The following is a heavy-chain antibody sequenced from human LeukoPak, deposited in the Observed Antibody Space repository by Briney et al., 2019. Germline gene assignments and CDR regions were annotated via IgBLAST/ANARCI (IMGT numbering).Heavy chain of an antibody. V-gene: IGHV4-39*01. J-gene: IGHJ3*02. CDR1: GGSISSSSYY. D-gene: IGHD2-2*01. CDR3: ARRPDIVVVPAAAEGAFDI. CDR2: IYYSGST. Sequence: PSETLSLTCTVSGGSISSSSYYWGWIRQPSGKGLEWIGSIYYSGSTYYNPSLKSRVTISVDTSKNQFSLKLSSVTAADTAVYYCARRPDIVVVPAAAEGAFDIWGQGTMVTVSS.